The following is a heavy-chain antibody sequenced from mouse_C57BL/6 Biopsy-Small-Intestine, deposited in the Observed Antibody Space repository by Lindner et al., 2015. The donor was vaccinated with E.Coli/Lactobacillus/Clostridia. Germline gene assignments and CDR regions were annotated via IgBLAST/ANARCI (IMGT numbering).Heavy chain of an antibody. D-gene: IGHD2-2*01. CDR3: VRYGYDVLFAY. J-gene: IGHJ3*01. CDR2: IDPENGDT. CDR1: GFNIKDYY. V-gene: IGHV14-4*01. Sequence: VQLQESGAELVKPGASVKLSCTASGFNIKDYYMHWVKQRPEQGLEWIGWIDPENGDTEYASKFQGKATITADTSSNTAYLQLSSLTSDDTSVYYCVRYGYDVLFAYWGQGTLVTVSA.